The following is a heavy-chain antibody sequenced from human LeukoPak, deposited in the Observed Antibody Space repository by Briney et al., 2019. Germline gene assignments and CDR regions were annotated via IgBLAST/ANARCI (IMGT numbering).Heavy chain of an antibody. V-gene: IGHV3-23*01. D-gene: IGHD4/OR15-4a*01. CDR3: AKSVGANSRFYFDS. J-gene: IGHJ4*02. Sequence: GGSLRLSCTVSGLTFTNFAMNWVRQTSGGGLDWVSGISASGADTYYADSVKGRFIISRDNSKNTMYLQMNSLRAEDTAVFFCAKSVGANSRFYFDSWGPGTLVTVSS. CDR2: ISASGADT. CDR1: GLTFTNFA.